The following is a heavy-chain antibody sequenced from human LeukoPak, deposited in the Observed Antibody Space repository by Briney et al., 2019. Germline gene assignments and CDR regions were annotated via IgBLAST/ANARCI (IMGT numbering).Heavy chain of an antibody. D-gene: IGHD3-9*01. CDR2: IKQDGREK. Sequence: GGSLRLSCAASGFTFSTYWMTWVRQAPGKGLEWVANIKQDGREKYYLDSVKGRFTISRDNSKNTLYLQMNSLRAEDTAVYYCAREQANTISTNAFDIWGQGTMVTVSS. J-gene: IGHJ3*02. V-gene: IGHV3-7*01. CDR1: GFTFSTYW. CDR3: AREQANTISTNAFDI.